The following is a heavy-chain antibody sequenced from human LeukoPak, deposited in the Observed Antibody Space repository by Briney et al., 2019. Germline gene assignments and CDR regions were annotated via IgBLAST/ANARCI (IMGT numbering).Heavy chain of an antibody. V-gene: IGHV1-18*01. D-gene: IGHD5-18*01. CDR1: GYTFISYG. J-gene: IGHJ4*02. Sequence: ASVKVSCKASGYTFISYGISWVRQAPGQGLEWMGWISAYNGNTNYAQKFQGRVTMTTDTSTTTAHMELRSLRSDDTAVHYCARETERGYSYGPTFDYWGQGTLVTVSS. CDR2: ISAYNGNT. CDR3: ARETERGYSYGPTFDY.